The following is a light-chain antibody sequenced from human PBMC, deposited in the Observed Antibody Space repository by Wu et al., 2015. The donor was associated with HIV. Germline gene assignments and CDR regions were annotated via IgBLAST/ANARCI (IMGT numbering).Light chain of an antibody. CDR1: QSISKY. Sequence: EIVLTQSPATLSLSPGERATLSCRASQSISKYLTWFQQKPGQAPRLLIFDASNRATGIPARFSGSGSGTGFTLTISSLEPEDSALYYCQQYGSSPYTFGQGTKLEIK. J-gene: IGKJ2*01. CDR3: QQYGSSPYT. V-gene: IGKV3-11*01. CDR2: DAS.